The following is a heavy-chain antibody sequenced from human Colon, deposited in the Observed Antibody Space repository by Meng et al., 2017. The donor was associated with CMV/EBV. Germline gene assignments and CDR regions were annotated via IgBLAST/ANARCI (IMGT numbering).Heavy chain of an antibody. D-gene: IGHD2-15*01. J-gene: IGHJ6*02. CDR2: IKSDGSEK. CDR3: AKREYCSGSSCYTLNYYYYAVDV. V-gene: IGHV3-7*03. Sequence: GESLKISCAASNFIFNNFWMNWVRQAPGKGLEWVANIKSDGSEKYYVDSVKGRFTISRDNTKNLLYLQMNSLRVEDTAVYYCAKREYCSGSSCYTLNYYYYAVDVWGQGTTVTVSS. CDR1: NFIFNNFW.